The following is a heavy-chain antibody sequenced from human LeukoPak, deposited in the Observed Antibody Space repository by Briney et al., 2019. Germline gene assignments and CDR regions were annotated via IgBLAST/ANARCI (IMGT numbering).Heavy chain of an antibody. CDR2: ISYDGSTK. J-gene: IGHJ4*02. CDR3: ARSRYTYGYFDY. V-gene: IGHV3-30-3*01. Sequence: GGSLRLSCAASGFTFCDYPMHWVRQAPGKGLEWVAGISYDGSTKYYADSVKGRFTMSRDNSKNTLYLQMNSLRAEDTAVYYCARSRYTYGYFDYWGQGTLVTVSS. D-gene: IGHD5-18*01. CDR1: GFTFCDYP.